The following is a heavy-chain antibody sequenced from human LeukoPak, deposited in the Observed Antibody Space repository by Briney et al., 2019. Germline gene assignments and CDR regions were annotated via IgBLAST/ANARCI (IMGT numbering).Heavy chain of an antibody. D-gene: IGHD3-3*01. CDR2: INPNSGGT. J-gene: IGHJ5*02. V-gene: IGHV1-2*02. Sequence: TSVKVSCKASGYTFTGYYMHWVRQAPGQGLEWMGWINPNSGGTNYAQKFQGRVTMTRDTSISTAYMELSRLRSDDTAVYYCARGVTSADFWSGSGFDPWGQGTLVTVSS. CDR1: GYTFTGYY. CDR3: ARGVTSADFWSGSGFDP.